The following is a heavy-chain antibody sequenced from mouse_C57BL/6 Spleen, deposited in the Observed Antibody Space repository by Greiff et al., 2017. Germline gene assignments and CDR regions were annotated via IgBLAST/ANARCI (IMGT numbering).Heavy chain of an antibody. J-gene: IGHJ3*01. CDR1: GYTFTSYW. Sequence: QVQLQQPGAELVKPGASVKLSCKASGYTFTSYWMQWVKQRPGQGLEWIGEIDTSASCPKSTQKFKGKTTLTVDTSASTAYMQLSSLTSEDSAVYYCARDDLSKYLGFAYGGQGTLVTVSA. D-gene: IGHD2-5*01. V-gene: IGHV1-50*01. CDR2: IDTSASCP. CDR3: ARDDLSKYLGFAY.